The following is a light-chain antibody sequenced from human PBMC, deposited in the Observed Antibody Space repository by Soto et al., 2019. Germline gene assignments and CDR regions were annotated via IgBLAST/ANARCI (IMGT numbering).Light chain of an antibody. CDR2: SNN. J-gene: IGLJ1*01. V-gene: IGLV1-44*01. CDR1: SSNIGSNT. CDR3: AAWDDSLNGYG. Sequence: QSVLTQPHSASGTPGQMVTISCSGSSSNIGSNTVNWYQQLPGTAPKLLIYSNNQRPSGVPDRFSGSKSGTSASLAISGLQSEDEADYYCAAWDDSLNGYGFGTGTKVTVL.